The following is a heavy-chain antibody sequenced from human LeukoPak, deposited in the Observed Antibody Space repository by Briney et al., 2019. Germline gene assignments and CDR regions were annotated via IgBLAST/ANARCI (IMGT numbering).Heavy chain of an antibody. V-gene: IGHV3-30-3*02. J-gene: IGHJ4*02. D-gene: IGHD3-22*01. Sequence: GGSLRLSCAASGFTFSSYAMHWVRQAPGKGLEWVAVISYDGSNKYYADSVKGRFTISRDNSKNTLYLQMNSLRAEDTAVYYCASLPWGPPMIVVVPPDYWGQGTLVTVSS. CDR3: ASLPWGPPMIVVVPPDY. CDR1: GFTFSSYA. CDR2: ISYDGSNK.